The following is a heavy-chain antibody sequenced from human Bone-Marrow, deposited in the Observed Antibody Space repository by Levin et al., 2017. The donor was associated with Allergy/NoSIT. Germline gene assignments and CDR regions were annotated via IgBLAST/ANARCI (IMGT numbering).Heavy chain of an antibody. CDR3: ARDLRREVQPEYYFDH. CDR2: LDPSGSP. Sequence: SETLSLICTVSGASISTYYWNWLRQSAGKGLEWIGRLDPSGSPNIDPSLRSRVSMSVDASKNQFSLKMYSVTAADTAVYYCARDLRREVQPEYYFDHWGQGALVTVS. J-gene: IGHJ4*02. D-gene: IGHD6-6*01. CDR1: GASISTYY. V-gene: IGHV4-4*07.